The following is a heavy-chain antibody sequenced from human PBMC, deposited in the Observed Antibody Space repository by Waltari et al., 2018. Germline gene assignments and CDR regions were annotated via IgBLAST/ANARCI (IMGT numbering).Heavy chain of an antibody. J-gene: IGHJ4*02. D-gene: IGHD3-10*01. CDR1: GGSISSGSYY. V-gene: IGHV4-61*02. CDR3: ARQRGGSMVRGVVDY. CDR2: IYTSGGT. Sequence: QVQLQESGPGLVKPSQTLSLTCTVSGGSISSGSYYWSWIRQPAGKGLEWIGRIYTSGGTNHTPSLKSRVTISVDTSKNQFSLKLSSVTAADTAVYYCARQRGGSMVRGVVDYWGQGTLVTVSS.